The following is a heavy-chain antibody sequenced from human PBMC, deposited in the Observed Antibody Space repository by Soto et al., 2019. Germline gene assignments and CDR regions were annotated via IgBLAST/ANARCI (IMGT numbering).Heavy chain of an antibody. J-gene: IGHJ6*02. CDR2: ISAYNGNT. CDR3: AGTWYSGSDHYYYGMDV. V-gene: IGHV1-18*01. CDR1: GYTFTSYG. D-gene: IGHD1-26*01. Sequence: QVQLVQSGAEVKKPGASVKVSCKASGYTFTSYGISWVRQAPGQGLEWMGWISAYNGNTNYAQKLQGRVTMTTDTSTSTAYMELRSLRSDDTAGYYCAGTWYSGSDHYYYGMDVWGQGTTVTVSS.